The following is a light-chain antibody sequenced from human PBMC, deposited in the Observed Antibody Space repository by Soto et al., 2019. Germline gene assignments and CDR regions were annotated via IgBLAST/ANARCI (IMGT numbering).Light chain of an antibody. CDR2: DAS. Sequence: EIVMTQSPATLSVSPGERATLSCRASQSVSSSYLAWYQQKPGQAPRLLIYDASSRATGIPDRFSGSGSGTDFTLTISRLEPEDFAVYYCQQPQTFGQGTKVDI. CDR3: QQPQT. J-gene: IGKJ1*01. CDR1: QSVSSSY. V-gene: IGKV3D-20*02.